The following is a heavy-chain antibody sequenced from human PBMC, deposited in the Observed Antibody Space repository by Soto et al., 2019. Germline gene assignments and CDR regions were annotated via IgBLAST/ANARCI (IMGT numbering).Heavy chain of an antibody. CDR2: IIPIFGTI. CDR3: ARVFPDGWVEPGVVRGYLDT. D-gene: IGHD3-10*01. Sequence: QAQLVQSGAEVKEPGSSVKLSCKASVEFFSNYGISWVRQAPGQGLEWMGGIIPIFGTISNPEKFQGRVTITADESTNTVYMELRNLRSADTALYFCARVFPDGWVEPGVVRGYLDTWGRGTLVTVSA. J-gene: IGHJ4*02. V-gene: IGHV1-69*01. CDR1: VEFFSNYG.